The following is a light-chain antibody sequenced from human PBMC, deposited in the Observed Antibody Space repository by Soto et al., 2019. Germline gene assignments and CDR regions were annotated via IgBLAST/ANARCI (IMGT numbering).Light chain of an antibody. V-gene: IGKV3-20*01. J-gene: IGKJ4*01. CDR2: GAS. Sequence: DLTQAPVTLSLSPGDRTTLSCRASQSISSTYSAWYQQKPDQAPRLLIYGASSRATGIPERCSGSGSWTDFTHSISLLEPEDFAVYYCQQYGRSPLTFGGGSK. CDR1: QSISSTY. CDR3: QQYGRSPLT.